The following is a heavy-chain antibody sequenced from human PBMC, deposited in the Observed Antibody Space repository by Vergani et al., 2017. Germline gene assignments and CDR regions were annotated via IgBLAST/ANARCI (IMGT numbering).Heavy chain of an antibody. V-gene: IGHV2-5*04. J-gene: IGHJ6*03. CDR1: GFSLNTRGVS. CDR3: VYRKTECGTTGCFFPVYYYYYMDV. Sequence: QITLKESGPTLVKPTQTLTLTCTFSGFSLNTRGVSVAWIRQPPGKALDWLALIYWNDDQHYSPSLNNRVTITKDTSKSQVVLTMTNMDYVDTGTYYCVYRKTECGTTGCFFPVYYYYYMDVGGKGTTFTVSS. CDR2: IYWNDDQ. D-gene: IGHD1-7*01.